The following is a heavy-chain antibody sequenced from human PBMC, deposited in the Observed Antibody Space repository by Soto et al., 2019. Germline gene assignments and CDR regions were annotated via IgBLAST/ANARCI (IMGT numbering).Heavy chain of an antibody. CDR1: GYSISSGYY. V-gene: IGHV4-31*11. CDR2: IYSSGST. Sequence: SETLSLTCAVSGYSISSGYYWGWIRQHPGKGLEWIGYIYSSGSTYYNPSLKRRVTISVDTSKNQFSLKLSSVTAADTAVYYCASHCSGGSCYPIQGWFDPWGQGTLVTVSS. J-gene: IGHJ5*02. D-gene: IGHD2-15*01. CDR3: ASHCSGGSCYPIQGWFDP.